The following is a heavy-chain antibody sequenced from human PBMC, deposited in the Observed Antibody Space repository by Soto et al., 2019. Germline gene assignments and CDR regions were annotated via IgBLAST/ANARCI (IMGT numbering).Heavy chain of an antibody. Sequence: GASVKVSCKASGYTFSSFGINWVRQAPGQGLEWMAYISVYTGKTDYAQKYQGRIALTTDTSTNTAYMELRSLRSDDTALYFCARAHDLVATAFDYWGQGTLVTVSS. CDR3: ARAHDLVATAFDY. CDR1: GYTFSSFG. D-gene: IGHD5-12*01. V-gene: IGHV1-18*04. CDR2: ISVYTGKT. J-gene: IGHJ4*02.